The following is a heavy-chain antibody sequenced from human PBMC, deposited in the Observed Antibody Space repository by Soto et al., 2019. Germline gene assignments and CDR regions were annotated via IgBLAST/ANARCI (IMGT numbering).Heavy chain of an antibody. CDR1: GFTFGSFA. J-gene: IGHJ4*02. D-gene: IGHD4-4*01. CDR2: ISGSGENT. Sequence: PGGSLRLSCAASGFTFGSFAMSWVRQAPGKGLEWVSSISGSGENTYYADSVKGRFTISRDSSKNTLYLQMNSLRPEDTAVYYCARPTGTNYYCKYYFDYWGPGSLVTVSS. CDR3: ARPTGTNYYCKYYFDY. V-gene: IGHV3-23*01.